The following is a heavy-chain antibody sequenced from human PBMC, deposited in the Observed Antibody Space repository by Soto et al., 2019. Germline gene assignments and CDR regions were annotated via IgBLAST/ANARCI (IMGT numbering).Heavy chain of an antibody. J-gene: IGHJ5*02. CDR1: GGSISSGGYY. D-gene: IGHD4-17*01. Sequence: QVQLQESGPGLVKPSQTLSLTCTVSGGSISSGGYYWSWIRQHPGKGLEWIGYIYYSGSTYYNPSLKSRVTISVDTSKNQFSLKLSSVTAADTAVYYCAREHDYGDYFRGEFDPWGQGTLVTVSS. V-gene: IGHV4-31*03. CDR2: IYYSGST. CDR3: AREHDYGDYFRGEFDP.